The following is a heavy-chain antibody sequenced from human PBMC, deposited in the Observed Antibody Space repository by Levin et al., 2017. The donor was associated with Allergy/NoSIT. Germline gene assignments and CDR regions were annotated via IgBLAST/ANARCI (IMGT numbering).Heavy chain of an antibody. Sequence: ASVKVSCKASGYTFTGYYMHWVRQAPGQGLEWMGWINPNSGGTNYAQKFQGRVTMTRDTSISTAYMELSRLRSDDTAVYYCARVWGFGDPEAYWGQGTLVTVSS. CDR3: ARVWGFGDPEAY. D-gene: IGHD3-10*01. J-gene: IGHJ4*02. CDR2: INPNSGGT. V-gene: IGHV1-2*02. CDR1: GYTFTGYY.